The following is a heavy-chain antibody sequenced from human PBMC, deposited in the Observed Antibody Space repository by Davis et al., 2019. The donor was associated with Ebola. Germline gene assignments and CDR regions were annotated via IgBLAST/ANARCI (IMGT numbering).Heavy chain of an antibody. D-gene: IGHD4-17*01. CDR2: IHPIGGST. V-gene: IGHV1-46*01. J-gene: IGHJ4*02. Sequence: ASVKVSCKASGYTFTSYYMHWVRQAPGQGLEWMGIIHPIGGSTNYAQNFQGRVTITADESTNTSYMDLSSLTSEDTALYYCARGASPGLRSPFDSWGQGTLVTVSS. CDR1: GYTFTSYY. CDR3: ARGASPGLRSPFDS.